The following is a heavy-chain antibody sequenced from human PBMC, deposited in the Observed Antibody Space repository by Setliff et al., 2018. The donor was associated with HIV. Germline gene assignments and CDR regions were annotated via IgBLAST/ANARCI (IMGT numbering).Heavy chain of an antibody. CDR1: GYNFIAYY. V-gene: IGHV1-2*06. J-gene: IGHJ4*02. D-gene: IGHD5-18*01. CDR2: INPNSGGT. CDR3: ARDIGDTATPDY. Sequence: ASVKVSCKASGYNFIAYYIHWVRQAPGQGLEWMGRINPNSGGTHYAHKFQDRVTMTRDTSISTAYMELSRLTSDDTAVYYCARDIGDTATPDYWGQGTLVTVS.